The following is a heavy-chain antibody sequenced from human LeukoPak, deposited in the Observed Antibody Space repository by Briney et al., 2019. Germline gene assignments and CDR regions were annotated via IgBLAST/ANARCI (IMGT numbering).Heavy chain of an antibody. CDR2: ISPIFNAA. CDR3: ATDRSNHDNFDS. J-gene: IGHJ4*02. D-gene: IGHD3-22*01. CDR1: GGTFRTYV. V-gene: IGHV1-69*13. Sequence: SVKVSCKASGGTFRTYVFSWVRQDPGQGLEWMGGISPIFNAANYAQKFKGRVTITADEGTNTVYMEVGSLTSEDTAVYYCATDRSNHDNFDSWGQGTLVTVSS.